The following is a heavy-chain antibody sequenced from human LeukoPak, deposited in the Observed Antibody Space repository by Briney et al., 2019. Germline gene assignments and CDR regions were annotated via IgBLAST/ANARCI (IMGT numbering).Heavy chain of an antibody. CDR1: GFTFSDYY. Sequence: PGGSLRLSCAASGFTFSDYYMSWIRQAPGKGLEWVSYISSSGSTIYYADSVKGRFTISRDNAKNSLYLQMNSLRAEDTAVYYCATAYDDSSGPFLYYYYMDVWGKGTTVTVSS. CDR3: ATAYDDSSGPFLYYYYMDV. D-gene: IGHD3-22*01. CDR2: ISSSGSTI. V-gene: IGHV3-11*04. J-gene: IGHJ6*03.